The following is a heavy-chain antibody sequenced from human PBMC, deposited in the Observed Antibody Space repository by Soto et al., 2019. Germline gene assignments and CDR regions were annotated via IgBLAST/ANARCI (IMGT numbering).Heavy chain of an antibody. CDR3: ATSEWNDAFDI. CDR1: GFTFSNVW. Sequence: EVQLVESGGGLVKPGGSLRLSCAASGFTFSNVWMTWIRQAPGKGLEWVGRFKRKTDGETTDYGAPVKGRFTVSKGDSNNTVYLLMNSLKTEDTGLYYCATSEWNDAFDIWGHGTMVTVSS. J-gene: IGHJ3*02. D-gene: IGHD3-3*01. V-gene: IGHV3-15*01. CDR2: FKRKTDGETT.